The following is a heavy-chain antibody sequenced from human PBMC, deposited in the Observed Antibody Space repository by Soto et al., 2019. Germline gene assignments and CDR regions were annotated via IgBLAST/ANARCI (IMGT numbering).Heavy chain of an antibody. J-gene: IGHJ4*02. Sequence: QITLKESGPTLVIPTQTLTLTCTFSGFSLTTSGVGVGWIRQPPGKALEWLAVIYWDDDKRYSSSLQSRLTITKDTSKNQVVLTMTNMDPVDTATYYCAHHPYYGLGSYSFDYWGQGTLVTVSS. D-gene: IGHD3-10*01. CDR3: AHHPYYGLGSYSFDY. CDR1: GFSLTTSGVG. CDR2: IYWDDDK. V-gene: IGHV2-5*02.